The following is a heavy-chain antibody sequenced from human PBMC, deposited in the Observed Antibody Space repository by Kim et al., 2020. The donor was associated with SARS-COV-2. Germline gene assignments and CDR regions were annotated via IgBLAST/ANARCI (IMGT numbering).Heavy chain of an antibody. Sequence: SETLSLTCTVSGGSVSSGEYYWGWIRQPPGKGLEWIASMHYTGKTYHNPSLMGRVTMSVDMSKNQFYLKLNSVTAADTAVYYCATRRGGTANNWLDPWGQGSLVTVSS. V-gene: IGHV4-39*01. D-gene: IGHD2-15*01. J-gene: IGHJ5*02. CDR3: ATRRGGTANNWLDP. CDR1: GGSVSSGEYY. CDR2: MHYTGKT.